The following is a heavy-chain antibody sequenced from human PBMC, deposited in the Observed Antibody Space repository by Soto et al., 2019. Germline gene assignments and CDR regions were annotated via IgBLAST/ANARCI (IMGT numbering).Heavy chain of an antibody. CDR1: GYSFTNYG. D-gene: IGHD2-15*01. V-gene: IGHV1-18*04. Sequence: GASVKVSCKTSGYSFTNYGINWVRQAPGQGLEWMGWISPFTGDTHYTQSLLGRITVTTDTSTNTAYMELRSLRSADTAVYYCARSCSGGSCHSAYWGQGTLVTVSS. CDR2: ISPFTGDT. J-gene: IGHJ4*02. CDR3: ARSCSGGSCHSAY.